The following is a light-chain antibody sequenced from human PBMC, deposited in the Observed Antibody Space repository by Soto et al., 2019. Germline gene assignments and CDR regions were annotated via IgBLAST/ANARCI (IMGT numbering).Light chain of an antibody. CDR1: SSDIGGYNY. Sequence: QSALTQPASVSGSPGQSITISCTGTSSDIGGYNYVSWYQQHPGKAPKLIIYDVNHRPSGVSNRFSGSKSGNTASLTISGLQAEDESDYHCSSYTSPITRWVFGGGTKLTVL. CDR2: DVN. V-gene: IGLV2-14*01. CDR3: SSYTSPITRWV. J-gene: IGLJ3*02.